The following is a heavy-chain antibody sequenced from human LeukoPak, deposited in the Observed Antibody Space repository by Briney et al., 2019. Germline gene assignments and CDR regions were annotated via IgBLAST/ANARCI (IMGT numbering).Heavy chain of an antibody. J-gene: IGHJ6*03. V-gene: IGHV3-30*03. CDR2: ISYDGSNK. CDR1: GFTFSSYG. Sequence: PGRSLRLSCAASGFTFSSYGMHWVGQAPGKGLEWVAVISYDGSNKYYADSVKGRFTISRDNSKNTLYLQMNSLRAEDTAVYYCARNPARGSKPNYYYYMDVWGKGTTVTVSS. D-gene: IGHD3-10*01. CDR3: ARNPARGSKPNYYYYMDV.